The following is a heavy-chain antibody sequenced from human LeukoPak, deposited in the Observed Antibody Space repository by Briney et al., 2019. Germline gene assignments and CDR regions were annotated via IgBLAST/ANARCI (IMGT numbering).Heavy chain of an antibody. CDR2: IIPIFGTA. CDR1: GGTFSSYA. CDR3: ARGWIQLWRFDY. V-gene: IGHV1-69*05. Sequence: GASVKVSCKASGGTFSSYAISWVRQAPGQGLEWMGGIIPIFGTANYAEKFQGRVTITTDESTSTAYMELSSLRSEDTAVYYCARGWIQLWRFDYWGQGTLVTVSS. J-gene: IGHJ4*02. D-gene: IGHD5-18*01.